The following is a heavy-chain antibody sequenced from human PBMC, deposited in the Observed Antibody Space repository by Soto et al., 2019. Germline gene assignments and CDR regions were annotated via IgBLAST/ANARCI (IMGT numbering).Heavy chain of an antibody. CDR1: GFSFSSAW. CDR3: TTDRFYRPVDN. V-gene: IGHV3-15*01. D-gene: IGHD4-4*01. J-gene: IGHJ4*02. CDR2: IKSKSDGGTT. Sequence: GSLRLSCAASGFSFSSAWMSWVRQTPEKGLEWVGRIKSKSDGGTTDYAAPVKGRFTISRDDSENTLYLQMNSLKTEDTAVYYCTTDRFYRPVDNWGQGTLVTVSS.